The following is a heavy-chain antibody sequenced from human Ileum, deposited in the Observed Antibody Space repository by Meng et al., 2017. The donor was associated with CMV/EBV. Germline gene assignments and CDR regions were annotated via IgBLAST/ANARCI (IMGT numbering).Heavy chain of an antibody. V-gene: IGHV3-48*03. CDR3: AKGALTTKGFDP. D-gene: IGHD3-3*01. CDR1: GFTFRSYE. J-gene: IGHJ5*02. CDR2: VSSSGGFT. Sequence: GESLKISCAVSGFTFRSYEMNWVRQVPGKGLEWVAYVSSSGGFTHHADSVKGRFTISRDNGGDSVYLQMNNLRAEDSAVYYCAKGALTTKGFDPWGQGTLVTVSS.